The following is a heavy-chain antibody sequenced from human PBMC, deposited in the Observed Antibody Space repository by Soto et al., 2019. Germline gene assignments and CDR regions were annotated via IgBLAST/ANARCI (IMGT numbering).Heavy chain of an antibody. Sequence: ASVKVSCRASGYTFTSYDSNWVRQATGQGLEWMGWMNPNSGNTGYAQKFQGRVTMTRNTAINTAYMEVTSLRSEDTAVYYCARIRDSSGSDAFGIWGQGTMIAV. CDR3: ARIRDSSGSDAFGI. J-gene: IGHJ3*02. CDR1: GYTFTSYD. V-gene: IGHV1-8*01. CDR2: MNPNSGNT. D-gene: IGHD3-22*01.